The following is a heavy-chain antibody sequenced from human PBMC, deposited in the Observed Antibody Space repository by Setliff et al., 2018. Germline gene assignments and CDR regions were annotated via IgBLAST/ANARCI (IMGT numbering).Heavy chain of an antibody. V-gene: IGHV4-39*01. CDR2: LYYNGST. Sequence: SETLSLTCTVSGGSIRSSYYYWGWIRQPPGKGLEWIGSLYYNGSTHFNPSLKSRVAISVDTSKNLLSLRVNSVTATDTAVYYCARPLEESFGGSIFYFDDWGPGILVTVSS. J-gene: IGHJ4*02. CDR3: ARPLEESFGGSIFYFDD. CDR1: GGSIRSSYYY. D-gene: IGHD3-10*01.